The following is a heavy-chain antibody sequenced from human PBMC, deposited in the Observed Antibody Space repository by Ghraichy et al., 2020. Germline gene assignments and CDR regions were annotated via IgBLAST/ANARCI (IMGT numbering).Heavy chain of an antibody. J-gene: IGHJ1*01. CDR3: TRDSQTTVVTPGLSDH. D-gene: IGHD4-23*01. CDR2: IFYSGST. Sequence: SETLSLTCSVSGGSINNYYWSWIRQPPGKGLEWIGYIFYSGSTKYNPSLKSRVIISVDTSKNQFSLKLSSVTAADTAVYYCTRDSQTTVVTPGLSDHWGQGILVTVSS. CDR1: GGSINNYY. V-gene: IGHV4-59*01.